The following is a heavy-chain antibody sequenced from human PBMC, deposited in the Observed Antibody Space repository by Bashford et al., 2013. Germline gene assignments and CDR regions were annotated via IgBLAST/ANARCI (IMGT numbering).Heavy chain of an antibody. V-gene: IGHV1-46*01. CDR3: AKGGITLVRGISAVTILDV. Sequence: ASVKVSCKASGYTFTSHWMHWVRQAPGQGLEWVALINPYDGTTEYAQNFQGRLTVTRDRSTTTVYLELTSLRSEDTAVYYCAKGGITLVRGISAVTILDVWGQGTTVTVSS. CDR1: GYTFTSHW. CDR2: INPYDGTT. J-gene: IGHJ6*02. D-gene: IGHD3-10*01.